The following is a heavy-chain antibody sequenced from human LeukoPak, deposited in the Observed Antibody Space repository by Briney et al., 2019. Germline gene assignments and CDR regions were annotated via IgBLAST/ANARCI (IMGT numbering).Heavy chain of an antibody. Sequence: PGGSLRLSCAASGFTFSSYAMHWVRQAPGKGLEWVAVISYDGSNKYYADSVKGRFTISRDNSKNTLYLQMNSLRAEDTAVYYCARDCPPSGVTMIVVVITFAFDIWGQGTMVTVSS. D-gene: IGHD3-22*01. CDR2: ISYDGSNK. V-gene: IGHV3-30-3*01. CDR1: GFTFSSYA. J-gene: IGHJ3*02. CDR3: ARDCPPSGVTMIVVVITFAFDI.